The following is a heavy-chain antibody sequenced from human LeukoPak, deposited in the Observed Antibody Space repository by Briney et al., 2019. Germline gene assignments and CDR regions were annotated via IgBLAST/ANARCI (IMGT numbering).Heavy chain of an antibody. V-gene: IGHV4-59*11. D-gene: IGHD5-18*01. Sequence: SETLSPTCTVSGGSISSHYWSWVRQPPGKGLEWIGYVLDNVRTKDNPSLNSRFTLSADTSKNQFSLRLTSVTAADTAVYYCATIKRGNIFGFFDSWGQGILVTVSS. CDR2: VLDNVRT. CDR1: GGSISSHY. J-gene: IGHJ4*02. CDR3: ATIKRGNIFGFFDS.